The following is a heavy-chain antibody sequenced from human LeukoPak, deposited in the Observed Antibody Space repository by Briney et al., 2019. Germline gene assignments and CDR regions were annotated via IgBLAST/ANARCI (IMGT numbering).Heavy chain of an antibody. CDR3: ARYTDYYYYGMDV. Sequence: ASVKVSCKASGYTFTSYGISWMRQAPGQGLEWMGWISAYNGNTNYAQKLQGRVTMTTDTPTSTAYMELRSLRSDDTAVYYCARYTDYYYYGMDVWGQGTTVTVSS. J-gene: IGHJ6*02. CDR1: GYTFTSYG. V-gene: IGHV1-18*01. CDR2: ISAYNGNT. D-gene: IGHD2-2*02.